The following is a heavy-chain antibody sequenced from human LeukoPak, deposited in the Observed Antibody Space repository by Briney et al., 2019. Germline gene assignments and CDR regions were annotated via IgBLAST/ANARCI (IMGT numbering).Heavy chain of an antibody. Sequence: GDSLKISCKTSGYIFTDYWIGWVRQVPGKGLEWMGIIYPDDSDTRYSPSFQGQVTISADKSTSTAYLQWSSLEASDTAMYYCARGAPIFYYFESWGQGTLVSVSA. V-gene: IGHV5-51*01. J-gene: IGHJ4*02. CDR1: GYIFTDYW. CDR3: ARGAPIFYYFES. CDR2: IYPDDSDT.